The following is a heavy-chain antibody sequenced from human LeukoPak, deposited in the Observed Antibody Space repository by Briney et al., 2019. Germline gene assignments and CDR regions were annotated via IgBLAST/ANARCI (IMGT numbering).Heavy chain of an antibody. CDR2: IYYSGST. V-gene: IGHV4-39*01. CDR3: AAIIAVAGIPLSDP. CDR1: GGSISTSSYY. Sequence: PSETLSLTCTVSGGSISTSSYYWVWIRQPPGKGLEWIGSIYYSGSTFYNPSLESRVTICVDTSKNQFSLKLTSVTATDTAVYYCAAIIAVAGIPLSDPWGQGTLVTVSS. J-gene: IGHJ5*02. D-gene: IGHD6-19*01.